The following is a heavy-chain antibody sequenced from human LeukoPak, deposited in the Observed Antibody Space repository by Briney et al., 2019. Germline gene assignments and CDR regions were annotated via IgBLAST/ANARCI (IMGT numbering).Heavy chain of an antibody. CDR3: ARGATNYYGSRSFYFS. Sequence: PGGSLTLSCAASGFSFSNYTMNWVRQAPGKGLEWVSSISSRSSYIYYADSVEGRFAISRDNTKSSLYLQINNLRAEDTAVYYCARGATNYYGSRSFYFSWGQGTLVTVSS. D-gene: IGHD3-10*01. CDR2: ISSRSSYI. V-gene: IGHV3-21*01. CDR1: GFSFSNYT. J-gene: IGHJ5*02.